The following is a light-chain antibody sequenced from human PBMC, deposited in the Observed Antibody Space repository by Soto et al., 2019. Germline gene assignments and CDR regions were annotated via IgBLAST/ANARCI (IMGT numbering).Light chain of an antibody. V-gene: IGLV2-14*03. CDR2: DVN. Sequence: QSVLTQPASVSGSPGQSITISCTGTSSDVGGYNYVSWYQQHPGKVPKLMIYDVNIRPSGVSNRFSGSKSGNTASLTISGLQAEDEADYYCSSFTTSSTVLFGGGTKVTVL. CDR1: SSDVGGYNY. J-gene: IGLJ2*01. CDR3: SSFTTSSTVL.